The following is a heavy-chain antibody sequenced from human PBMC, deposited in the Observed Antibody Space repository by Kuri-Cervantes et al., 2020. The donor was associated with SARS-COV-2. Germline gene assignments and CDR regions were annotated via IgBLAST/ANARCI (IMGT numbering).Heavy chain of an antibody. J-gene: IGHJ5*02. Sequence: GESLKISCTASGFTFNAYNMKWVRQAPGKGLEWVSGIGPSNTYIYYADSVKGRFIISRDNAKNSLYLQMNSLRAEDTALYYCARDLSDSSTPPHDPWGQGTLVTVSS. CDR3: ARDLSDSSTPPHDP. D-gene: IGHD2-2*01. V-gene: IGHV3-21*04. CDR2: IGPSNTYI. CDR1: GFTFNAYN.